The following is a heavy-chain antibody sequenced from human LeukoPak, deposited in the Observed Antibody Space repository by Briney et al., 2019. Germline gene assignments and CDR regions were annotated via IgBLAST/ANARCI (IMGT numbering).Heavy chain of an antibody. J-gene: IGHJ3*02. CDR2: IKQDGSEK. V-gene: IGHV3-7*01. D-gene: IGHD2-2*01. Sequence: GGSLRLSCAASGFTLSSYWMSWVRQAPGKGLEWVANIKQDGSEKYYVDSVKGRFTISRDNAKNSLYLQMNSLRAEDTAVYYCASAGRYCSSTSCLDAFDIWGQGTMVTVSS. CDR3: ASAGRYCSSTSCLDAFDI. CDR1: GFTLSSYW.